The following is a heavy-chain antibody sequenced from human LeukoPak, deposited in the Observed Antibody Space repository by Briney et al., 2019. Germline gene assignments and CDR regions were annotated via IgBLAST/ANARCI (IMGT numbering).Heavy chain of an antibody. CDR3: ATRTRDDYKTFDY. V-gene: IGHV3-11*04. CDR1: GFTFSDYY. CDR2: ISSSGSTI. D-gene: IGHD5-24*01. Sequence: GGSLRLSCAASGFTFSDYYMSWIRQAPGKGLEWVSYISSSGSTIYYADSVKGRFTISRDNAKNSLYLQMNSLRAEDTAVYYCATRTRDDYKTFDYWGQGTLVTVSS. J-gene: IGHJ4*02.